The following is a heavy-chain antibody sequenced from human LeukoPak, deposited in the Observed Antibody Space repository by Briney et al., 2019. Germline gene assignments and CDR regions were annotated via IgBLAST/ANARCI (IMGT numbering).Heavy chain of an antibody. V-gene: IGHV3-53*01. D-gene: IGHD6-19*01. Sequence: PGGSLRLSCAASGFTVSSNYMSWVRQAPGRGLEWVSVIYSGGSTYYADSVEGRFTISRDNSKNMLYLQMNSLRAEDTAVYYCARTIVVAGLTDYFDYWGQGTLVSVSS. CDR1: GFTVSSNY. J-gene: IGHJ4*02. CDR3: ARTIVVAGLTDYFDY. CDR2: IYSGGST.